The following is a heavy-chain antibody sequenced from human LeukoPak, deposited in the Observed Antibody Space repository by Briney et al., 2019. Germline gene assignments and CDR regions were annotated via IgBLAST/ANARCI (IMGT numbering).Heavy chain of an antibody. D-gene: IGHD3-10*01. CDR3: ARGPSHYFGAGSAPKDFDY. J-gene: IGHJ4*02. CDR2: ISAYNGNR. CDR1: DYTFISYG. V-gene: IGHV1-18*01. Sequence: ASVTVSFKASDYTFISYGIHWVRRAPGQGPEWMGWISAYNGNRDYALKFQGRVTMATDTSTNTAQMELRSLRSDDTAVYYCARGPSHYFGAGSAPKDFDYWGQGTLVIVSS.